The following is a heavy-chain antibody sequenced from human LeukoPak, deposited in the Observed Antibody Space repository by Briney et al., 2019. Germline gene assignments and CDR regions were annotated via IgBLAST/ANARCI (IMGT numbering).Heavy chain of an antibody. CDR3: ARGRWPGGHFDY. V-gene: IGHV3-23*01. CDR2: INANGIST. J-gene: IGHJ4*02. D-gene: IGHD4-23*01. Sequence: PGGSLRLSCAASGFTFTNYAMNWVRQAPGKGLEWVSGINANGISTNYADSVKGRFTISRDNSKNTRYLQMNSLRAGDTAIYYCARGRWPGGHFDYWGQGTLVTVSS. CDR1: GFTFTNYA.